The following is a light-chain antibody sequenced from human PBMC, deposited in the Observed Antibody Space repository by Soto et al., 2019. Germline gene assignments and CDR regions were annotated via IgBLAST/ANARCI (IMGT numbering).Light chain of an antibody. V-gene: IGLV2-11*01. Sequence: QYALTQPRSVSGSPGQSVTISCTGTSSDVGGYNYVSWYQQHPGKAPKLMIYDVSKRPSGVPDRFSGSKSANMASLTISGLQAEDEADYYCCSSEGSYTLVVFGGGTKLTVL. J-gene: IGLJ2*01. CDR3: CSSEGSYTLVV. CDR1: SSDVGGYNY. CDR2: DVS.